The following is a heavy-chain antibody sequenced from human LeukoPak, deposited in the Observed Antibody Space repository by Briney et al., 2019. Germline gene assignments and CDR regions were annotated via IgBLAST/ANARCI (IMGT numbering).Heavy chain of an antibody. V-gene: IGHV4-61*02. CDR1: GGSISSGSYY. CDR2: FYTSGST. Sequence: SQTLSLTCTVSGGSISSGSYYWSWIRQPAGKGLEWIGRFYTSGSTYYNPSLKSRVTISVDTSKNQLSLNLSSVTAPDTAVYYCARGGYHRAFDIWGQGTMVTVSS. D-gene: IGHD5-18*01. J-gene: IGHJ3*02. CDR3: ARGGYHRAFDI.